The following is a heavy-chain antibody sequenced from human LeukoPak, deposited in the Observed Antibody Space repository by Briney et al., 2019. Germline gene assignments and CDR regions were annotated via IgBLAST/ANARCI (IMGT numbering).Heavy chain of an antibody. CDR1: GFTFSSDW. V-gene: IGHV3-7*04. D-gene: IGHD2/OR15-2a*01. CDR2: IKQEGSEK. Sequence: GGSLRLSCEASGFTFSSDWMSWVRQAPGLGRDWVANIKQEGSEKNYVDSVKGRFTIFRDNATNSLYLQMNSLRAEDTAVYYCARGFPIDYIDVWGKGATVTVSS. J-gene: IGHJ6*03. CDR3: ARGFPIDYIDV.